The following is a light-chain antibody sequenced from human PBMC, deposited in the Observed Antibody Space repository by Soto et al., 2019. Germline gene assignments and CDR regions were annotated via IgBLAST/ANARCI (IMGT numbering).Light chain of an antibody. Sequence: EIVLTHSPGTLSLSPGERATLSCSSSQSVSGNYLAWYQQKPGQAPRLLLYGASSRATGVPDRFSGSGSGTDFTLSISRLEPEDFAVYSCQQYSSSPWTFGQGTKVDIK. CDR1: QSVSGNY. CDR3: QQYSSSPWT. V-gene: IGKV3-20*01. J-gene: IGKJ1*01. CDR2: GAS.